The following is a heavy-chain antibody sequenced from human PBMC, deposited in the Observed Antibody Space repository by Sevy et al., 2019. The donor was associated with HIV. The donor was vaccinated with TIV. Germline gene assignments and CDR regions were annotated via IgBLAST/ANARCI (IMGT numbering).Heavy chain of an antibody. CDR2: ISYDGTKK. CDR3: ARDFGESYYDYGMDV. J-gene: IGHJ6*02. V-gene: IGHV3-30*03. Sequence: GGSLRLSCAASGFIFSSFGMHWVRQAPGKGLESVAVISYDGTKKYYADSVKGRFTISRDNSKNTLYLQMNSLRAEDTAVYYCARDFGESYYDYGMDVWGQGTTVTVSS. CDR1: GFIFSSFG. D-gene: IGHD3-10*01.